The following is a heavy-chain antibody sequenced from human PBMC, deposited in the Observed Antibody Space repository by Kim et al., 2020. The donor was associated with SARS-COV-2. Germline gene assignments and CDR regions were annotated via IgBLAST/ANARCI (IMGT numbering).Heavy chain of an antibody. CDR3: AKTLWFGELPRGYYFDY. Sequence: GGSLRLSCAASGFTFSSYAMSWVRQAPGKGLEWVSAISGSGGSTYYADSVKGRFTISRDNSKNTLYLQMNSLRAEDTAVYYCAKTLWFGELPRGYYFDYWGQGTLVTVSS. CDR2: ISGSGGST. J-gene: IGHJ4*02. V-gene: IGHV3-23*01. CDR1: GFTFSSYA. D-gene: IGHD3-10*01.